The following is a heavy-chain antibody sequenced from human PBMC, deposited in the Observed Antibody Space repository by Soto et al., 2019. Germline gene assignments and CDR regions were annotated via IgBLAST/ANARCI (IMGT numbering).Heavy chain of an antibody. V-gene: IGHV3-23*01. CDR2: LRATGGQT. CDR3: AQDRGWGVVSPSHDS. Sequence: EVQLLESGGGVVQPGGSLRLSCAASGFTFRNFVMSWVRQAPGKGLEWVSALRATGGQTFYADSVKGRFTISRDNSKNMLYLQINNLRDEDTALYFCAQDRGWGVVSPSHDSWGQGTLVTVSS. CDR1: GFTFRNFV. D-gene: IGHD2-21*01. J-gene: IGHJ4*02.